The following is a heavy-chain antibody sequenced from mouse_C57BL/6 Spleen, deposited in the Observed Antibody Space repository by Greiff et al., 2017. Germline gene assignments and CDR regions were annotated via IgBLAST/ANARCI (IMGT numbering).Heavy chain of an antibody. Sequence: EVKLVESGPGLAKPSPSLSLTCSVTGYSITSDYWNWIRKFPGNKLEYMGYISYSGSTYYNPSHKSRISITRDTSKNQYSLQWNSVTPEDTATSYCARSPSGRYFDVWGTGTTVTVSS. D-gene: IGHD3-1*01. J-gene: IGHJ1*03. CDR2: ISYSGST. CDR3: ARSPSGRYFDV. V-gene: IGHV3-8*01. CDR1: GYSITSDY.